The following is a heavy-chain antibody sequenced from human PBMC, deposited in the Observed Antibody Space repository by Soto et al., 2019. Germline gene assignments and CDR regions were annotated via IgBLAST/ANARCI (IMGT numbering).Heavy chain of an antibody. J-gene: IGHJ4*02. CDR2: IYHSGST. V-gene: IGHV4-59*01. CDR3: ARVGYYDSSGYYYFDY. Sequence: SETLSLSCTVSGGSISSYYWSWIRQPPGKGLEWIGYIYHSGSTNYNPSLKSRVTISVDTSKNQFSLKLTSVTAADTAVYYCARVGYYDSSGYYYFDYWGQGTLVTVSS. CDR1: GGSISSYY. D-gene: IGHD3-22*01.